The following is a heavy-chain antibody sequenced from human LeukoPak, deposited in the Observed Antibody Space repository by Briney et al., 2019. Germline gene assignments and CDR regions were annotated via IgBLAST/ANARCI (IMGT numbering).Heavy chain of an antibody. CDR2: ISPSGDIT. Sequence: GVLRLSCAASGFTVSSNYMSWVRQAPGKGLEWVSGISPSGDITYYTDSVRGRFTISRDNAKNSLYLQMNSLRAEDTAVYYCAELGITMIGGVWGKGTTVTISS. D-gene: IGHD3-10*02. V-gene: IGHV3-23*01. CDR1: GFTVSSNY. CDR3: AELGITMIGGV. J-gene: IGHJ6*04.